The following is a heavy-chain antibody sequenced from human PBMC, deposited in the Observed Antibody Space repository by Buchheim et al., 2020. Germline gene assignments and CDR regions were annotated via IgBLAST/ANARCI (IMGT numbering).Heavy chain of an antibody. D-gene: IGHD5-12*01. Sequence: VQLLESGGGLVQPGGSLRLSCAASGFTFSSNAIHWVRQAPGKGLEWVAVISYDGTNKYYADSVKGRFTVSRDNSKNTLYLQMNSLRVEDTAVYYCAKGKVGDYPHYFDYWGQGTL. CDR1: GFTFSSNA. V-gene: IGHV3-30-3*01. CDR3: AKGKVGDYPHYFDY. J-gene: IGHJ4*02. CDR2: ISYDGTNK.